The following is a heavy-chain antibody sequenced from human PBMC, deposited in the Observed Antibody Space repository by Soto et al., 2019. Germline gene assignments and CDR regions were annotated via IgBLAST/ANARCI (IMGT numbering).Heavy chain of an antibody. CDR1: GFTFSSYA. V-gene: IGHV3-23*01. D-gene: IGHD3-3*01. CDR3: AKSLSRFWSGPYYYMDV. Sequence: PGGSLRLSCAASGFTFSSYAMSWVRQAPGKGLEWVSAISGSGGSTYYADSVKGRFTISRDNSKNTLYLQMNSLRAEDTAVYYCAKSLSRFWSGPYYYMDVWGTGTTVTVSS. CDR2: ISGSGGST. J-gene: IGHJ6*03.